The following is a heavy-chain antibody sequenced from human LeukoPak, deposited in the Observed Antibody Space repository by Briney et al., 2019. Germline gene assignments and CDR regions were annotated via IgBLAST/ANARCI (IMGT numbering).Heavy chain of an antibody. Sequence: SETLSLTCAVSGGSISSGGYSWSWIRQPPGKGLEWIGYIYYSGSTYCNPSLKSRVTISVDTSKNQFSLKLSSVTAADTAVYYCARVVPDLYPHYFDYWGQGTLVTVSS. CDR3: ARVVPDLYPHYFDY. CDR2: IYYSGST. D-gene: IGHD5/OR15-5a*01. V-gene: IGHV4-30-4*07. CDR1: GGSISSGGYS. J-gene: IGHJ4*02.